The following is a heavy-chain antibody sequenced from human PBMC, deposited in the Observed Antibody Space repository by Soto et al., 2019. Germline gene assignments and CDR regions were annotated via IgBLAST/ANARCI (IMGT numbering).Heavy chain of an antibody. CDR3: ARVIAARPKPYYYYYYYMDV. Sequence: SETLSLTCTVSGGSISSSSYYWGWIRQPPGKGLEWIGSIYYSGSTYYNPSLKSRVTISVDTSKNQFSLKLSSVTAADTAVYYCARVIAARPKPYYYYYYYMDVWGKGTTVTVSS. CDR1: GGSISSSSYY. CDR2: IYYSGST. D-gene: IGHD6-6*01. V-gene: IGHV4-39*01. J-gene: IGHJ6*03.